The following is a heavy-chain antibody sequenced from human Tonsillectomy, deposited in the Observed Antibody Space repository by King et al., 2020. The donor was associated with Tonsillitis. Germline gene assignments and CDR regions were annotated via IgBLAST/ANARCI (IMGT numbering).Heavy chain of an antibody. CDR1: GGSISDYY. CDR2: VFYSGST. CDR3: ARDRVYYALDV. D-gene: IGHD3-10*01. V-gene: IGHV4-59*01. Sequence: VQLQESGPGLVKPSETLSLICTVSGGSISDYYWSWIRQPPEKGLEWSGYVFYSGSTTYNPSLKNRVTISVDTSKNQFSLNLSSVTAADTAVYFCARDRVYYALDVWGQGTTVTVSS. J-gene: IGHJ6*02.